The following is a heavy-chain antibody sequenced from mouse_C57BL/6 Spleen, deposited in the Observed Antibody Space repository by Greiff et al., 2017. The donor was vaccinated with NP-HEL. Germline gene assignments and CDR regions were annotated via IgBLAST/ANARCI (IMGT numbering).Heavy chain of an antibody. CDR2: INPNNGGT. V-gene: IGHV1-22*01. CDR1: GYTFTDYN. CDR3: ARIRLRPTGGYFDY. Sequence: VQLQQSGPELVKPGASVKMSCKASGYTFTDYNMHWVKQSHGKSLEWIGYINPNNGGTSYNQKFKGKATLTVNKSSSTAYMELRSLTSEDAAVYYCARIRLRPTGGYFDYWGQGTTLTVSS. D-gene: IGHD2-4*01. J-gene: IGHJ2*01.